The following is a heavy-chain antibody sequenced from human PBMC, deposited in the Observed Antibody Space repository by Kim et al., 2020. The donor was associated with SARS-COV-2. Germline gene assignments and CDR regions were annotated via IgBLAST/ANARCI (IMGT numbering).Heavy chain of an antibody. CDR3: ARASGAKLLWFGELPNGMDV. V-gene: IGHV3-13*01. CDR2: IGTAGDT. J-gene: IGHJ6*02. D-gene: IGHD3-10*01. CDR1: GFTFSSYD. Sequence: GGSLRLSCAASGFTFSSYDMHWVRQATGKGLEWVSAIGTAGDTYYPGSVKGRFTISRENAKNSLYLQMNSLRAGDTAVYYCARASGAKLLWFGELPNGMDVWGQGTTVTVSS.